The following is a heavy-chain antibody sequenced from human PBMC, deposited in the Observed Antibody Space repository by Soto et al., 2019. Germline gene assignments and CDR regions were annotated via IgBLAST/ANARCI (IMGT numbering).Heavy chain of an antibody. CDR2: ISYDGSNK. Sequence: QVQLVESGGGVVQPGRSLRLSCAASGFTFSSYAMHWVRQAPGKGLEWVAVISYDGSNKYYADSVKGRFTISRDNSKNPRYLQMNSLRAEDTAVYYCARDHVGYSNYGGMDVWGQGTTVTVSS. D-gene: IGHD4-4*01. CDR1: GFTFSSYA. V-gene: IGHV3-30-3*01. J-gene: IGHJ6*02. CDR3: ARDHVGYSNYGGMDV.